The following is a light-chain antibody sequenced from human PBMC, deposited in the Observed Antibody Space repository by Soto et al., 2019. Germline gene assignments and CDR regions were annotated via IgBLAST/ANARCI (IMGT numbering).Light chain of an antibody. J-gene: IGLJ1*01. CDR2: SNN. V-gene: IGLV1-44*01. CDR1: SSNIGSTT. CDR3: AAWDDSLNGYV. Sequence: VLAQPPSASGTPGQRVTISCSGSSSNIGSTTVNWYQQLPGAAPKLVIYSNNQRPSGVPDRFSGSKSDTSASLAISGLQSEDEADYYCAAWDDSLNGYVFGSGTKVTVL.